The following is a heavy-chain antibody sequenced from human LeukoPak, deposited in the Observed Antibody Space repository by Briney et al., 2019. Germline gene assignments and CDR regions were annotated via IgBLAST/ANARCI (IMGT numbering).Heavy chain of an antibody. CDR1: GFTVSSNY. Sequence: GGSLRLSCAVSGFTVSSNYMSWVRQAPGKGLAWVSVIYSGGSTYYADSVKGRFTISRDNSKNTLYLQMNSLRAEDTAVYYCARVGGRVMADYWGQGTLVTVSS. CDR2: IYSGGST. CDR3: ARVGGRVMADY. V-gene: IGHV3-53*01. D-gene: IGHD5-24*01. J-gene: IGHJ4*02.